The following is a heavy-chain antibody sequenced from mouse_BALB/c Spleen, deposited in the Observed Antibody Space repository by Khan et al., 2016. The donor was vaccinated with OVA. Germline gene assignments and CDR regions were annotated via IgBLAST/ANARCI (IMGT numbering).Heavy chain of an antibody. V-gene: IGHV3-8*02. CDR1: GDSITSGY. J-gene: IGHJ3*01. D-gene: IGHD2-4*01. Sequence: EVQLQESGPSLVKPSQTLSLTCSVTGDSITSGYWNWIRKFPGNKLEYMGYISYSGSPYYNPSLKSPISITRDTSKNQYYLQLNSVTTEDTATYYCARYDYDYDGAFAYWGQGTLVTVSA. CDR2: ISYSGSP. CDR3: ARYDYDYDGAFAY.